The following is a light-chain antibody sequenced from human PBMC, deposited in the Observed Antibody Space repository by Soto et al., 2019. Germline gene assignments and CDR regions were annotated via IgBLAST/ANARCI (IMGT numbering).Light chain of an antibody. CDR3: QQYGSSPPT. CDR2: DAS. Sequence: EIVLTQSPGNLSWSPGERASLSGGASQSVSSIYLAWYQQKAGRAPRLLIYDASSRATGIPDRFSGSASGTDFTLTISRLEPEDFALYYCQQYGSSPPTFGQGTKVDVK. V-gene: IGKV3D-20*01. CDR1: QSVSSIY. J-gene: IGKJ1*01.